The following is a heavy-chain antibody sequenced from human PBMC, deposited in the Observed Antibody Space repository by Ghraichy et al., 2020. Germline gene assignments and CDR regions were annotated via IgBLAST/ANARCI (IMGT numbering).Heavy chain of an antibody. Sequence: SQTLSLTCAVYGGSFRSYYWSWIRQPPGKGLEWIGEINHSGFNNYNPSLQSRLSISVDTSKSKVSLRLSSVTAEDTAIYYCARGGRHYGSGAYHSNWFAPWGQGTLVTVSS. J-gene: IGHJ5*02. CDR3: ARGGRHYGSGAYHSNWFAP. D-gene: IGHD3-10*01. CDR1: GGSFRSYY. V-gene: IGHV4-34*01. CDR2: INHSGFN.